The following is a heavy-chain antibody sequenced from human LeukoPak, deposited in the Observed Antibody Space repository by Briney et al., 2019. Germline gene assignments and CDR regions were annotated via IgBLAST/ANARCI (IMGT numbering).Heavy chain of an antibody. J-gene: IGHJ6*02. CDR1: GGTFSSYA. CDR2: IIPIFGTA. D-gene: IGHD2-2*01. CDR3: ASPYCSSTSCYYYYYYGMDV. V-gene: IGHV1-69*13. Sequence: SVEVSCKASGGTFSSYAISWVRQAPGQGLEWMGGIIPIFGTANYAQKFQGRVTITADESTSTAYMELSSLRSEDTAVYYCASPYCSSTSCYYYYYYGMDVWGQGTTVTVSS.